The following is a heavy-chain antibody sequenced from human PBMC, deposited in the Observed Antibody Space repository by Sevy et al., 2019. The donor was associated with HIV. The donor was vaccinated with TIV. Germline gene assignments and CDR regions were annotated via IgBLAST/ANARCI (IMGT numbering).Heavy chain of an antibody. CDR1: GFSFSSDA. CDR3: ARVGGGGYYDPWSGYLEFDP. J-gene: IGHJ5*02. V-gene: IGHV3-23*01. Sequence: GGSLRLSCVGSGFSFSSDAMSWVRQAPGKGLQWVATVSASGGSTYYADSVRGRFSITRDNSKNTPYVKMTSLRAEDTAVYYCARVGGGGYYDPWSGYLEFDPWGQGTLVTVSS. D-gene: IGHD3-3*01. CDR2: VSASGGST.